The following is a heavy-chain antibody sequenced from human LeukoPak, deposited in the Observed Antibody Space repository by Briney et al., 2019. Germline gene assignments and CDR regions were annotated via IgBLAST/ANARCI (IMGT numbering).Heavy chain of an antibody. Sequence: GGSLRLSCAASGFTFSSYGMHWVHQAPGKGLEWVAFIRYDGSNKYYADSVKGRSTISRDNSKNTLYLQMNSLRAEDTAVYYCAKALIVVVPAAPFDYWGQGTLVTVSS. J-gene: IGHJ4*02. V-gene: IGHV3-30*02. CDR3: AKALIVVVPAAPFDY. CDR1: GFTFSSYG. D-gene: IGHD2-2*01. CDR2: IRYDGSNK.